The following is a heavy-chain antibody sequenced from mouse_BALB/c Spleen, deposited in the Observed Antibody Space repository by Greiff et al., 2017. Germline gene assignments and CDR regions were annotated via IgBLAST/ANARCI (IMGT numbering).Heavy chain of an antibody. J-gene: IGHJ3*01. D-gene: IGHD2-12*01. CDR1: GYTFTSYW. Sequence: QVQLKESGAELAKPGASVKMSCKASGYTFTSYWMHWVKQRPGQGLEWIGYINPSTGYTEYNQKFKDKATLTADKSSSTAYMQLSSLTSEDSAVYYCARSIAEYWGQGTLVTVSA. CDR2: INPSTGYT. CDR3: ARSIAEY. V-gene: IGHV1-7*01.